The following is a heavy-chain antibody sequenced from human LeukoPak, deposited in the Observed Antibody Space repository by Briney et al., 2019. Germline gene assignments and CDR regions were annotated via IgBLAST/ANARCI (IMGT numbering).Heavy chain of an antibody. V-gene: IGHV3-53*01. CDR1: GLTVSNNY. J-gene: IGHJ4*02. CDR3: ARDRHCSGGSCSGL. D-gene: IGHD2-15*01. CDR2: IYSGGST. Sequence: GGSLRLSCAASGLTVSNNYMKWVRQAPGKGLEGVSLIYSGGSTYYADSVKGRFTISRDNRKNTVYLQMKNMRAEDTVVYYCARDRHCSGGSCSGLWGQGTLVTVSS.